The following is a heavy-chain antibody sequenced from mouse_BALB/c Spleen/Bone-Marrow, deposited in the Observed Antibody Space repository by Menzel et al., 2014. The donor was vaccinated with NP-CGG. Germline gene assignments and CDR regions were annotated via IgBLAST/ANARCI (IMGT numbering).Heavy chain of an antibody. D-gene: IGHD1-1*01. J-gene: IGHJ2*01. CDR3: ARIYYYGRDY. Sequence: QVQLQQSGAELARPGASVKMSCKASGYTFTNYWMHWVKQRPGQGLEWIEYINPSTGYTEYKQKFKDKATLTADKSSSTAYMQLSSLTSEDSAVYYCARIYYYGRDYWGQGTTLTVSS. V-gene: IGHV1-4*01. CDR2: INPSTGYT. CDR1: GYTFTNYW.